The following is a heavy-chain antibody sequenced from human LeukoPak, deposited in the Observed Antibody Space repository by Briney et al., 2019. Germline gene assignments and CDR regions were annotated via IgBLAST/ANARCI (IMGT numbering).Heavy chain of an antibody. CDR3: ARGIRYYDILTGHVKGHDNSYYYYMDV. J-gene: IGHJ6*03. Sequence: SVKVSCKASGGTFSRYAISWVRQAPGQGLEWMGGIIPMFETANYAQKFQGRVTITADEFTTTVYMELSSLRSEDTAVYYCARGIRYYDILTGHVKGHDNSYYYYMDVWGQGTAVTISS. D-gene: IGHD3-9*01. CDR1: GGTFSRYA. CDR2: IIPMFETA. V-gene: IGHV1-69*13.